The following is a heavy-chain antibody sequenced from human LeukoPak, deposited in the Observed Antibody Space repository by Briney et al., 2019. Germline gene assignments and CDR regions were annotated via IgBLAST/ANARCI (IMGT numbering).Heavy chain of an antibody. CDR1: GFTFTSYG. D-gene: IGHD3-3*01. CDR3: AKTIWEWFSYYYGMDV. CDR2: ISHDGSNK. Sequence: PGGSLRLSCAASGFTFTSYGMHWVRQAPGKGLEWVAVISHDGSNKYYAESVKGRFTISRDNSKNTLYLQMSSLRAEDTAVYYCAKTIWEWFSYYYGMDVWGQGTTVAVSS. V-gene: IGHV3-30*18. J-gene: IGHJ6*02.